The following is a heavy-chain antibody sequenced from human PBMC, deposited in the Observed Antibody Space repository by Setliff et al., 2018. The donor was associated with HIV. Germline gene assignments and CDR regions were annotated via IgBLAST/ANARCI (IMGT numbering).Heavy chain of an antibody. CDR2: IYYSGST. D-gene: IGHD1-1*01. V-gene: IGHV4-61*03. CDR3: AQLGMVDDFDY. J-gene: IGHJ4*02. CDR1: GGSINSGGYY. Sequence: PSETLSLTCTVSGGSINSGGYYWVWIRQPPGKGLEWIGYIYYSGSTNYNPSLKSRVTISVDTSKNHFSLKLRSVTAADTAVYYCAQLGMVDDFDYWGQGTLVTVSS.